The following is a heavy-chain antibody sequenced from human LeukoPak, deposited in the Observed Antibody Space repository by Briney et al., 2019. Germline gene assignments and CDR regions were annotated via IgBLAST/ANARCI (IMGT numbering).Heavy chain of an antibody. V-gene: IGHV3-30*02. D-gene: IGHD3-9*01. Sequence: GGSLRLSCAASGFAFSAYGMHWVRQAPGKGLEWVSFIRYDGSIKYYSDSVKGRFTISRDNAKNSLYLQMNSLRAEDTAVYYCVRDRYDVLTGYNDAFDIWGHGTLVAVSS. CDR3: VRDRYDVLTGYNDAFDI. CDR2: IRYDGSIK. J-gene: IGHJ3*02. CDR1: GFAFSAYG.